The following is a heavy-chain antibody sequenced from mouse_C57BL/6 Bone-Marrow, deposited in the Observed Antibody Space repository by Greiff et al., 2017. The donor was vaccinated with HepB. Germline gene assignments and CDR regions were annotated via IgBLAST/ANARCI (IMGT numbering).Heavy chain of an antibody. Sequence: QVQLQQSGAELVKPGASVKISCKASGYTFTDYYINWVKQRPGQGLEWIGKIGPGSGSTYYNEKFKGKATLTADKSSSTADMQLRSLTSEDSAVYFCARGRSNYDYYAMDYWGQGTSVTVSS. CDR1: GYTFTDYY. J-gene: IGHJ4*01. V-gene: IGHV1-77*01. D-gene: IGHD2-5*01. CDR2: IGPGSGST. CDR3: ARGRSNYDYYAMDY.